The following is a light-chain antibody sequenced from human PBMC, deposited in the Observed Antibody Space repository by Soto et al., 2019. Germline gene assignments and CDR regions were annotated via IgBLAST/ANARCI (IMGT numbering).Light chain of an antibody. CDR2: DVS. Sequence: QPVLTQPPSVSGSPGQSVTISCTGTSSDVGSYNHVSWYQQPPGTAPKLMIYDVSNRPSGVPDRFSGSKSGNTASLTISGLQAEDESDYYCSSYTTSSTLVFGGGTKLTVL. J-gene: IGLJ2*01. CDR1: SSDVGSYNH. CDR3: SSYTTSSTLV. V-gene: IGLV2-18*02.